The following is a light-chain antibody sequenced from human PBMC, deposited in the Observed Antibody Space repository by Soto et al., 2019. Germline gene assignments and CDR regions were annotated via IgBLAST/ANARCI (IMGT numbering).Light chain of an antibody. CDR3: SSYRSGSTLDV. Sequence: QPVLTQPASVSGSPGQSITISCTGTSSDVGGYDYVSWYQQHPGKAPKLLIYFVTTRPSGVSDRFSGSTSGNTASLTISGLQAYNEADYYCSSYRSGSTLDVFGGGTKLTVL. J-gene: IGLJ1*01. CDR2: FVT. V-gene: IGLV2-14*03. CDR1: SSDVGGYDY.